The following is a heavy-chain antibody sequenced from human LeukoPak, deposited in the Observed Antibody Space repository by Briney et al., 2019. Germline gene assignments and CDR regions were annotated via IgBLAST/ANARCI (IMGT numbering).Heavy chain of an antibody. CDR3: ARGIYDSSGYYYLDY. CDR2: IYYSGST. CDR1: GGSISSSSYY. V-gene: IGHV4-39*07. Sequence: SETLSLTCTVSGGSISSSSYYWGWIRQPPGKGLEWIGSIYYSGSTYYNPSLKSRVTISVDTSKNQFSLKLSSVTAADTAVYYCARGIYDSSGYYYLDYWGQGTLVTVSS. D-gene: IGHD3-22*01. J-gene: IGHJ4*02.